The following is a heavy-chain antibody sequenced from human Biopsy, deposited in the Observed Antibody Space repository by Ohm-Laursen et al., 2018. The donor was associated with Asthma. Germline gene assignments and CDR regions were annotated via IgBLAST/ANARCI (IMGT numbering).Heavy chain of an antibody. D-gene: IGHD3-3*01. Sequence: GTLSLTCSVSGGAIRTSGYYWGWIRQPPGKGLEWIGSMYYSGSTYYNPSLKSRVTISVDTSKNQFSLKLSSVTAADTAVYYCARFTASITIFGVVNNWFDPWGQGTLVSVSS. V-gene: IGHV4-39*01. CDR2: MYYSGST. CDR3: ARFTASITIFGVVNNWFDP. J-gene: IGHJ5*02. CDR1: GGAIRTSGYY.